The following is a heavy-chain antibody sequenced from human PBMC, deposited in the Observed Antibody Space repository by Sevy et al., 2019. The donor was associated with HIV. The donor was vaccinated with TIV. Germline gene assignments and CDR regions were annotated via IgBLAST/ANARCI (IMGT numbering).Heavy chain of an antibody. CDR1: GFTFSSYA. D-gene: IGHD3-10*01. Sequence: GGSLRLSCVASGFTFSSYAVSWVRQAPGKGLEWVAATSARDSSTYHADSLKGRFTISRDNAKNSLYLHMNSLRAEDTAVYYCARGDYYGSLYYFDYWGPGTLVTVSS. J-gene: IGHJ4*02. V-gene: IGHV3-21*01. CDR2: TSARDSST. CDR3: ARGDYYGSLYYFDY.